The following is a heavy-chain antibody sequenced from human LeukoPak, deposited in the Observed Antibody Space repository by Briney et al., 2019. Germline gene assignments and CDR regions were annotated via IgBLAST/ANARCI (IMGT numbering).Heavy chain of an antibody. J-gene: IGHJ3*02. CDR2: ISWNGGTV. CDR1: GFTFDDFA. CDR3: AREMYSGCYYAFDI. Sequence: GGSLRLSCEASGFTFDDFAMHWVRQTPGKGLEWVAVISWNGGTVNYADSVMGRFTPSRDNAKNSLYLQMNSLRAEDTAVYYCAREMYSGCYYAFDIWGQGTMVTVSS. V-gene: IGHV3-9*01. D-gene: IGHD1-26*01.